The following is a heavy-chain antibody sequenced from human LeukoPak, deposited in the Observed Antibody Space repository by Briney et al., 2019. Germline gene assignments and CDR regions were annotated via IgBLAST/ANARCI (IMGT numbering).Heavy chain of an antibody. CDR3: ARGANYYDSSGYYYLFDY. CDR1: GGSISSYY. CDR2: IYTSGST. D-gene: IGHD3-22*01. Sequence: SETLSLTCTVSGGSISSYYWSWIRQPAGKGLEWIGRIYTSGSTYYNPSLKSRVTISVDTSKNQFSLKLSSVTAADTAVYYCARGANYYDSSGYYYLFDYWGQGTLVTVSS. V-gene: IGHV4-4*07. J-gene: IGHJ4*02.